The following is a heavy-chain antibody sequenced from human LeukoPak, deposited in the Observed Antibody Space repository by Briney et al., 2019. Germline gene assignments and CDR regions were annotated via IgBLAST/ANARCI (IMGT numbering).Heavy chain of an antibody. Sequence: PGGSLRLSCEASGFTFSIYEVNWVRQAPGKGLEWLSHTSDSGSSTHYADSVKGRFTISRDNSKNSLCLEMNSLRVEDTAIYYCARDATTAIGTVYMDVCGKGTTVT. J-gene: IGHJ6*03. CDR1: GFTFSIYE. CDR3: ARDATTAIGTVYMDV. V-gene: IGHV3-48*03. CDR2: TSDSGSST. D-gene: IGHD1-1*01.